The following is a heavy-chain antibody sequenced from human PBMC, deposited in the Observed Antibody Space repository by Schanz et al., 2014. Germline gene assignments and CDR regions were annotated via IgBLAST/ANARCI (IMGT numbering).Heavy chain of an antibody. CDR3: ARWFLIRGVILDS. D-gene: IGHD3-10*01. J-gene: IGHJ4*02. CDR1: GFTFSTYG. CDR2: INTGGDST. V-gene: IGHV3-23*04. Sequence: VQLVESGGGLVQPGGSLRLSYAASGFTFSTYGMAWVRQAPGKGLEWVSSINTGGDSTYYADSVKGRFTISRDNSRDTVYLQMNSLRADDTAMYYCARWFLIRGVILDSWGQGTLVTVSS.